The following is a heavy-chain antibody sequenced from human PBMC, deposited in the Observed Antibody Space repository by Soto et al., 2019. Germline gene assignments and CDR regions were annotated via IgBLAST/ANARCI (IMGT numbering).Heavy chain of an antibody. Sequence: TGGSLRLSCAASGFTVSSNYMSWVRQAPGKGLEWVSVIYSGSSTYYADSVKGRFTTSRDNSKNTLYLQMNSLRAEDTAVYYCARAGRLDLFDYWGQGTLVTVSS. D-gene: IGHD1-1*01. CDR3: ARAGRLDLFDY. CDR1: GFTVSSNY. J-gene: IGHJ4*02. V-gene: IGHV3-53*01. CDR2: IYSGSST.